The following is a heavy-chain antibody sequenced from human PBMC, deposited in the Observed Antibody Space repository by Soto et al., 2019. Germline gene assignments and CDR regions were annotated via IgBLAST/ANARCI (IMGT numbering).Heavy chain of an antibody. V-gene: IGHV1-69*02. J-gene: IGHJ5*02. CDR1: GGTFSSYT. D-gene: IGHD6-6*01. Sequence: SVKVSCKASGGTFSSYTISWVRQAPGQGLEWMGRIIPILGIANYAQKFQGRVTITADKSTSTAYMELSSLRSEDTAVYYCASSSIAARHVGWFDPWGQGTLVTVSS. CDR3: ASSSIAARHVGWFDP. CDR2: IIPILGIA.